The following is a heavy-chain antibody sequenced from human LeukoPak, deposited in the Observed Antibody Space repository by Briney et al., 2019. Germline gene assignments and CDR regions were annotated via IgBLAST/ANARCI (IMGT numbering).Heavy chain of an antibody. V-gene: IGHV3-23*01. CDR3: ANGGGGPITYYDILTGSSDY. J-gene: IGHJ4*02. Sequence: PGGSLRLSCAASGFTFSSYAMSWVRQAPGKGLEWVSAISGSGGSTYYADSVKGRFTISRDNSKNTLYLQMNSLRAEDTAVYYCANGGGGPITYYDILTGSSDYWGQGTLVTVSS. D-gene: IGHD3-9*01. CDR2: ISGSGGST. CDR1: GFTFSSYA.